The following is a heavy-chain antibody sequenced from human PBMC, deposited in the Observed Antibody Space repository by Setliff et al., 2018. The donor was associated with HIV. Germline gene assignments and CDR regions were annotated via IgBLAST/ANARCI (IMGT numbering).Heavy chain of an antibody. CDR2: INEDGTEK. V-gene: IGHV3-7*03. J-gene: IGHJ4*02. Sequence: GGSLRLSCAASGFTFSSYWMRWVRQAPGKGLEWVANINEDGTEKYYVDSVRGRSTISRDNANNSLYLQMSSLGAEDTAVYYCARGGGGARRVIGSWGQGALVTVSS. CDR3: ARGGGGARRVIGS. D-gene: IGHD6-6*01. CDR1: GFTFSSYW.